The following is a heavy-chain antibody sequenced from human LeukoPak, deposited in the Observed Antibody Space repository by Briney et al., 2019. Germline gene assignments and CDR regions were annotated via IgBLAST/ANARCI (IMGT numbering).Heavy chain of an antibody. V-gene: IGHV1-69*04. Sequence: GASVKVSCKASGGTFSSYAISWVRQAPGQGLEWMGRIIPILGIANYAQKFQGRVTITADKSTSTAYMELSSLGSEDTAVYYCARGGVYCSSTSCAFDYWGQGTLVTVSS. CDR3: ARGGVYCSSTSCAFDY. J-gene: IGHJ4*02. CDR1: GGTFSSYA. CDR2: IIPILGIA. D-gene: IGHD2-2*01.